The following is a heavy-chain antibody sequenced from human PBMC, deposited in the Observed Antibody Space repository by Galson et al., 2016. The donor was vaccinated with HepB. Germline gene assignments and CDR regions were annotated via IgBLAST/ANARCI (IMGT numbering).Heavy chain of an antibody. J-gene: IGHJ4*02. CDR3: ARDAGVVYYFDC. V-gene: IGHV3-48*02. CDR2: ISSSVDTM. D-gene: IGHD1-1*01. Sequence: SLRLSCAVSGSTFNSDAMNWVRQAPGKGLERISYISSSVDTMYYADSVRGRFTISRANAKSSLFLQMNSLRDEDTAVYYCARDAGVVYYFDCWGQGTLVTVSS. CDR1: GSTFNSDA.